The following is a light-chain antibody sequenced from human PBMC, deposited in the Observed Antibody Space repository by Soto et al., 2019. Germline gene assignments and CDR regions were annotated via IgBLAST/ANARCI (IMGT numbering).Light chain of an antibody. Sequence: QSVLTQSPSASGTHGQRVTISCSGSSSNIGSNTVNWYQQLPGKAPKVLIYSNNQRPSGIPDRFSGSKSVTSASLAISGLQSEDEADYYCAAWDDSLNGVVFGGGTKLTVL. CDR3: AAWDDSLNGVV. J-gene: IGLJ3*02. V-gene: IGLV1-44*01. CDR1: SSNIGSNT. CDR2: SNN.